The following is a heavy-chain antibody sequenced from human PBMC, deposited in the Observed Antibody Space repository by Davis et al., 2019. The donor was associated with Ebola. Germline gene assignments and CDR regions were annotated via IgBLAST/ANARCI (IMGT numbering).Heavy chain of an antibody. CDR1: GYTFTGYY. J-gene: IGHJ5*02. Sequence: ASVKVSCKASGYTFTGYYMHWVRQAPGQGLEWMGWISAYNGNTNYAQKLQGRVTMTTDTSTSTAYMELRSLRSDDTAVYYCARALGYCSSTSCYTNWFDPWGQGTLVTVSS. CDR2: ISAYNGNT. D-gene: IGHD2-2*01. V-gene: IGHV1-18*04. CDR3: ARALGYCSSTSCYTNWFDP.